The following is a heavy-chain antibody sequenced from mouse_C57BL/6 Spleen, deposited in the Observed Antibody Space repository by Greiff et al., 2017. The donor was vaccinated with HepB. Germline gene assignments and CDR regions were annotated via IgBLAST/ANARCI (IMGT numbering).Heavy chain of an antibody. CDR1: GFTFSSYA. CDR3: AREDDYDGYYAMDY. J-gene: IGHJ4*01. V-gene: IGHV5-4*01. CDR2: ISDGGSYT. Sequence: EVMLVESGGGLVKPGGSLKLSCAASGFTFSSYAMSWVRQTPEKRLEWVATISDGGSYTDYPDNVKGRFTISRDNAKNNLYLQMSHLKSEDTAMYYCAREDDYDGYYAMDYWGQGTSVTVSS. D-gene: IGHD2-4*01.